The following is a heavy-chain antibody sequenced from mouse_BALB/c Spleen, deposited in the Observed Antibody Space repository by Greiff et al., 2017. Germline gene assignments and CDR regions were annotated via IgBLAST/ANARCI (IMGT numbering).Heavy chain of an antibody. V-gene: IGHV14-3*02. Sequence: EVQLQQSGAELVKPGASVKLSCTASGFNIKDTYMHWVKQRPEQGLEWIGRIDPANGNTKYDPKFQGKATITADTSSNTAYLQLSSLTSEDTAVYYCARVEGDWYFDVWGAGTTVTVSS. CDR3: ARVEGDWYFDV. CDR1: GFNIKDTY. CDR2: IDPANGNT. J-gene: IGHJ1*01.